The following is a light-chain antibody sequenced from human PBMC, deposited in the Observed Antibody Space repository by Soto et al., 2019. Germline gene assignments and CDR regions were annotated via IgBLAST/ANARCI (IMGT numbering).Light chain of an antibody. CDR1: STDVGRYNY. Sequence: SVLTQPASVSGSPGQSITISCTGTSTDVGRYNYVSWYQQHPGKAPKLMVYDVSNRPSWVSNRFSGSKSGITASLTISGLQVKDEADYYCTSYTRDSTYVFGPGTKVPVL. V-gene: IGLV2-14*01. J-gene: IGLJ1*01. CDR2: DVS. CDR3: TSYTRDSTYV.